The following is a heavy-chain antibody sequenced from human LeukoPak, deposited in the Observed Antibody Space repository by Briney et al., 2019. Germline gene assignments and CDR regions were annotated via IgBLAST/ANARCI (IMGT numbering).Heavy chain of an antibody. CDR2: LSGSGSST. Sequence: GGSLRLSCVASGFIFNKHDMSWVRQAPGKGLEWVSGLSGSGSSTDYADSVKGRFTVSRDNSKNTLFLQMNSLRAEDTAVYYCARDPTMIGVNPVDYWGQGTLVTVSS. J-gene: IGHJ4*02. D-gene: IGHD3-22*01. CDR1: GFIFNKHD. CDR3: ARDPTMIGVNPVDY. V-gene: IGHV3-23*01.